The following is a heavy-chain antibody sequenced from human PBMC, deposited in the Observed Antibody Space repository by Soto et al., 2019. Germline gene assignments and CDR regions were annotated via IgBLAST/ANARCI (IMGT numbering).Heavy chain of an antibody. J-gene: IGHJ6*02. V-gene: IGHV3-23*01. CDR1: GFTFSSYA. CDR3: AKVTYSRIAVAGTVPPCYYFYDLDV. D-gene: IGHD6-19*01. CDR2: ISGSGGRT. Sequence: GGSLRLSCACSGFTFSSYAVSLVRQAPGKGLEWVSVISGSGGRTYHADSVKGRFTSSRDNSKNTLYLQMNSLRAEDTAIYYCAKVTYSRIAVAGTVPPCYYFYDLDVWGQGTTVTVSS.